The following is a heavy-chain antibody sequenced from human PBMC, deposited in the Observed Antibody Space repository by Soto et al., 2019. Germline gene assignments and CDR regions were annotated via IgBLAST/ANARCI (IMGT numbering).Heavy chain of an antibody. J-gene: IGHJ6*02. D-gene: IGHD5-12*01. CDR1: GYTFTISG. V-gene: IGHV1-18*01. CDR3: AREGVAPYYYYGMDV. Sequence: QVQLVQSGAEGKTPGASLKVSCKALGYTFTISGISWVRRAPGQGLEWMGWISTYIGDTNYAQTFQGRGTMTTDTSTSTVYMELRSLRSDDTAVYYCAREGVAPYYYYGMDVWGQGTPVTVSS. CDR2: ISTYIGDT.